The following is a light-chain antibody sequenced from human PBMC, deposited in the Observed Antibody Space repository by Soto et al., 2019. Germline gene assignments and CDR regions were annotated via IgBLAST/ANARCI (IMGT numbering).Light chain of an antibody. J-gene: IGKJ5*01. V-gene: IGKV1-39*01. CDR2: ATS. CDR1: QSISSY. Sequence: DIQVTQSPSSLSASVGDRVTITCRASQSISSYLNWYQQKPGEAPKLLIYATSTLPSGVPSRFSGSGSGTDFTLTITSLQPEDFATYYCQQSYSTPITFGQGTGLEI. CDR3: QQSYSTPIT.